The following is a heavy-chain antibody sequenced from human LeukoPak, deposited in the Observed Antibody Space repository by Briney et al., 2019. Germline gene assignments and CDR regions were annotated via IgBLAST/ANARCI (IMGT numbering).Heavy chain of an antibody. Sequence: HPGGSLRLSCAVSGFTFSSYAMSWVRQAPGKGLEWVSAISGSGGSTYYADSVKGRFTISRDNSKNTLYLQMNSLRAEDTAVYYCAKDPPYDSSGYYLFKYYFDYWGQGTLVTVSS. CDR3: AKDPPYDSSGYYLFKYYFDY. V-gene: IGHV3-23*01. D-gene: IGHD3-22*01. CDR1: GFTFSSYA. CDR2: ISGSGGST. J-gene: IGHJ4*02.